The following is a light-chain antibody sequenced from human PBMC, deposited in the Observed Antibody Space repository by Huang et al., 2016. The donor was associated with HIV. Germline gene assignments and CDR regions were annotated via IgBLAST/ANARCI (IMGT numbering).Light chain of an antibody. CDR1: QSINNN. Sequence: EIVLTQSPATLSLSPGERAALSCRAPQSINNNLAWYQQKPGQSPRLLSYGASTRATGIPARFRGSGSGTEFTLTISSLQSEDFAVYYCQQYNNWPPLLTFGGGTKVEIK. CDR2: GAS. CDR3: QQYNNWPPLLT. J-gene: IGKJ4*01. V-gene: IGKV3-15*01.